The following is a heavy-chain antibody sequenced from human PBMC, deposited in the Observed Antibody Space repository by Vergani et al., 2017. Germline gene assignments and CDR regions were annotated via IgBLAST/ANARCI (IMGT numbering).Heavy chain of an antibody. J-gene: IGHJ6*03. V-gene: IGHV3-23*01. CDR3: AKKQSGGYDFVGDYYYYYMDV. CDR1: GFTFSSYA. Sequence: EVQLLESGGGLVQPGGSLRLSCAASGFTFSSYAMSWVRQAPGKGLEWVSAISGSGGSTYYADSVKGRFTISRDNSKNTLYLQMNSLRAEDTAVYYCAKKQSGGYDFVGDYYYYYMDVWGKGTTVTVSS. CDR2: ISGSGGST. D-gene: IGHD5-12*01.